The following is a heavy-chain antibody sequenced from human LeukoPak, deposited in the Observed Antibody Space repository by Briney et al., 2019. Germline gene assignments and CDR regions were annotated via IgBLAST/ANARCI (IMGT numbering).Heavy chain of an antibody. V-gene: IGHV3-23*01. J-gene: IGHJ4*02. Sequence: GGSLRLSCAASGFTFSTYAMSWVRQAPGKGLEWVSATSTGGGSTYYADSVKGRFTISRDNSKNTLYLQLNSLRAEDTAVYYCAKDQQWLVRCYFDYWGQGTLVTVSS. CDR1: GFTFSTYA. CDR3: AKDQQWLVRCYFDY. D-gene: IGHD6-19*01. CDR2: TSTGGGST.